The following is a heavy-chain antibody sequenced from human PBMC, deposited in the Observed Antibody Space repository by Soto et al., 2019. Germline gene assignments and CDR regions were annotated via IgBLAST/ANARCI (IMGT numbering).Heavy chain of an antibody. Sequence: PSETLSLTCSVSGGSISSSSYYWGWIRQPPGKGLEWIGSIYHSGSTFYNPSLKSRVTISVDTSKNQFSLKLSSVTAADTAVYYCARNREWEPVLCDHWGQGTLVTVSS. CDR2: IYHSGST. CDR1: GGSISSSSYY. D-gene: IGHD1-26*01. CDR3: ARNREWEPVLCDH. J-gene: IGHJ4*02. V-gene: IGHV4-39*01.